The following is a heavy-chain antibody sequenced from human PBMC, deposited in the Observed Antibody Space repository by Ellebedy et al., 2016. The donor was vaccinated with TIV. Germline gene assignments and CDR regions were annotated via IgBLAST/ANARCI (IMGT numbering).Heavy chain of an antibody. CDR1: GFTFSNYW. Sequence: GESLKISCAASGFTFSNYWMTWVRQAPGKGPECVAHLKQDGGEKYYVDSVKGRFTISRYNAKNSLYLQMNSLRDEDTAVYFCARVTTLATGTGYYFDYWGQGTLVTVSS. V-gene: IGHV3-7*03. J-gene: IGHJ4*02. D-gene: IGHD4-17*01. CDR3: ARVTTLATGTGYYFDY. CDR2: LKQDGGEK.